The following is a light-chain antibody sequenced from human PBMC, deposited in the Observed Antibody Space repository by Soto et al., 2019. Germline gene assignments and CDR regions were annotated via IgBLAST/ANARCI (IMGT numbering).Light chain of an antibody. V-gene: IGKV3-11*01. Sequence: EIVLTQSPAPLSLSPGERATLSFSASQSVGTYFAWYQQKPGQAPRLLIYDSSNRATGIPARFSRSGSGTNFTHTVSSLEAEDFVGYYCQQRSDWPSTFGGGTKVEIK. CDR2: DSS. CDR3: QQRSDWPST. CDR1: QSVGTY. J-gene: IGKJ4*02.